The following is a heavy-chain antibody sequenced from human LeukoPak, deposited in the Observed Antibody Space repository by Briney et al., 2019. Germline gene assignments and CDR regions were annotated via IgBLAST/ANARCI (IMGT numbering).Heavy chain of an antibody. Sequence: PGGSLRLSCAASGFTFSSYAMNWVRQAPGKGLEWVASISGNGGSTYYADSVKGRFTISRDNSRNAVFLQMISPRDDDTATYYCAKIGRWLVHGFDLWGRGTLVTVSS. D-gene: IGHD6-19*01. CDR2: ISGNGGST. J-gene: IGHJ2*01. CDR1: GFTFSSYA. V-gene: IGHV3-23*01. CDR3: AKIGRWLVHGFDL.